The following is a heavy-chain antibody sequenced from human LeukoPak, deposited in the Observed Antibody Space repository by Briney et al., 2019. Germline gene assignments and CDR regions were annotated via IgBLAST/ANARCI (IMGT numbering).Heavy chain of an antibody. D-gene: IGHD3-22*01. CDR1: GGSISSYY. CDR2: IYTSGTT. J-gene: IGHJ4*02. CDR3: ARVTGYMIEDYFDY. Sequence: SETLSLTCTVSGGSISSYYWSWIRQPAGKGLEWIGRIYTSGTTHYNPSLKSRVTISVKTSKNQFSLKLSSVTAADTAVYYCARVTGYMIEDYFDYWGQGTLVTVSS. V-gene: IGHV4-4*07.